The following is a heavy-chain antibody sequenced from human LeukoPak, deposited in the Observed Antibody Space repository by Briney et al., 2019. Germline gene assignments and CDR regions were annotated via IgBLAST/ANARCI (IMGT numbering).Heavy chain of an antibody. D-gene: IGHD2-15*01. CDR1: GFTLTRNH. J-gene: IGHJ4*02. CDR3: ALSVVVVAATLFDY. V-gene: IGHV3-23*01. CDR2: ISGSGGST. Sequence: GGSLRLSCAASGFTLTRNHMNWVRQVPGKGLEWVSAISGSGGSTYYADSVKGRFTISRDNSKNTLYLQMNSLRAEDTAVYYCALSVVVVAATLFDYWGRGTLVTVSS.